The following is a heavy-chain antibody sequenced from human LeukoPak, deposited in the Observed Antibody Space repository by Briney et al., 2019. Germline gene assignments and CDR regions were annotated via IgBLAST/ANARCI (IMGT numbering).Heavy chain of an antibody. V-gene: IGHV3-15*01. CDR3: AHFGSAEYFQD. D-gene: IGHD3-10*01. Sequence: GGSLRLSWAASGFTFINAWVSWVRQAPGEGLEWVGRIKRKSDGGTSDYAAPVKGRFTISRDDSKNTLYLQMNSLKTEDTAVYYCAHFGSAEYFQDWGQGTLVTVSS. J-gene: IGHJ1*01. CDR1: GFTFINAW. CDR2: IKRKSDGGTS.